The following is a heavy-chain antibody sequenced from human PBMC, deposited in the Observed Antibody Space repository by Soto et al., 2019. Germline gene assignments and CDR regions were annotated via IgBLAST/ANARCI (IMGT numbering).Heavy chain of an antibody. D-gene: IGHD2-15*01. CDR3: AKVVVAATRHTDFDS. CDR2: IYYDGST. J-gene: IGHJ4*02. V-gene: IGHV4-39*01. CDR1: GGSINSNNYY. Sequence: PSETLSLTCTVSGGSINSNNYYWAWIRQPPGKGLAWIASIYYDGSTYYNPSLKSRVTISGDTSKNQFSLRLRSVTAADTAIYYCAKVVVAATRHTDFDSWGQGTLITVSS.